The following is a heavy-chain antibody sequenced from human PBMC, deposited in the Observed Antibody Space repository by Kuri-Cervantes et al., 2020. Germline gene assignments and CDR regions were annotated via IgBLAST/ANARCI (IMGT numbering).Heavy chain of an antibody. CDR3: ARGGHSGYDFDY. CDR1: GFPFSISG. D-gene: IGHD5-12*01. J-gene: IGHJ4*02. Sequence: GESLKISCTASGFPFSISGMNWVRQAPGKGLEWVSYISGSSSTIYYADSVKGRFTISRENAKNSLYLQMNSLRAGDTAVYYCARGGHSGYDFDYWGQGTLVTVSS. V-gene: IGHV3-48*01. CDR2: ISGSSSTI.